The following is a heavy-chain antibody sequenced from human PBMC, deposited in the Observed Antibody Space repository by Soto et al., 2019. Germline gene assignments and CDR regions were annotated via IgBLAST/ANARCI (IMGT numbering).Heavy chain of an antibody. CDR3: ASLRDPYYYGSGSYLAPNWFDP. V-gene: IGHV4-61*01. CDR1: GGSISIGSYY. Sequence: PSETLSLPCPVSGGSISIGSYYWSCNRQPPGKGLEWIGYIYYSGSTNYNPSLKSRVTISVDTSKNQFSLKLSSVTAADTAVYYCASLRDPYYYGSGSYLAPNWFDPWGQGTLVNV. J-gene: IGHJ5*02. CDR2: IYYSGST. D-gene: IGHD3-10*01.